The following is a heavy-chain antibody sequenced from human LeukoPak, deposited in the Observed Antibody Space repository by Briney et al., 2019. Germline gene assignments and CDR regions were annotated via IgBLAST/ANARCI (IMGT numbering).Heavy chain of an antibody. J-gene: IGHJ4*02. CDR3: ARDRLRYDFWSGYRDY. Sequence: PGGSLRLSCAASEFTFSSYFMNWVRQAPGKGLEWVSSISSGSTYIYYADSVKGRFTISRDNAKNSLYLQMNSLRAEDTAVYYCARDRLRYDFWSGYRDYWGQGTLVTVSS. D-gene: IGHD3-3*01. CDR1: EFTFSSYF. V-gene: IGHV3-21*01. CDR2: ISSGSTYI.